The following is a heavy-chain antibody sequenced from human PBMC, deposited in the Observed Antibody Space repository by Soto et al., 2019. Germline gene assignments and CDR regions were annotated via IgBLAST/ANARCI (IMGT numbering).Heavy chain of an antibody. V-gene: IGHV3-23*01. Sequence: LRLSCAASGFTFSSYAMSWVRQAPGKGLEWVSSVSAGGDMTYYSDSVKGRSTISRDNSNNALFLQMNSLRIEDTALYYCARGDRGGSGSPASYYYSGLDVWGQGTTVTVSS. CDR1: GFTFSSYA. CDR2: VSAGGDMT. D-gene: IGHD3-10*01. CDR3: ARGDRGGSGSPASYYYSGLDV. J-gene: IGHJ6*02.